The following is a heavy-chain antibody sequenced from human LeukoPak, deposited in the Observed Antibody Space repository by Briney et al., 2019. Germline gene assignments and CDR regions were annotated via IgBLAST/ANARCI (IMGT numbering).Heavy chain of an antibody. CDR1: GYTFTSYG. CDR2: INPNSGGT. J-gene: IGHJ4*02. CDR3: ARGGDSSGWYVDY. Sequence: ASVKVSCKASGYTFTSYGISWVRQAPGQGLEWMGWINPNSGGTNYAQKFQDRVTVTSDTSITTAYMELSRLRSDDTAVYYCARGGDSSGWYVDYWGQGSLVTVSS. V-gene: IGHV1-2*02. D-gene: IGHD6-19*01.